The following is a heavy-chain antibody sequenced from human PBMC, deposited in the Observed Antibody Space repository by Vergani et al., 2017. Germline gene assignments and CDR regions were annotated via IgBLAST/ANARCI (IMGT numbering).Heavy chain of an antibody. J-gene: IGHJ4*02. CDR2: INHSGST. D-gene: IGHD3-3*01. Sequence: QLQLQESGPGLVKPSETLSLICTVSGGSISSSTYYWGWIRQPPGKGLEWIGEINHSGSTNYNPSLTSRVTISVETSKNQFSLKLCSVTAADTAVYYCARVDTIFGVVIRGLDYWGQGTLVTVSS. CDR1: GGSISSSTYY. V-gene: IGHV4-39*07. CDR3: ARVDTIFGVVIRGLDY.